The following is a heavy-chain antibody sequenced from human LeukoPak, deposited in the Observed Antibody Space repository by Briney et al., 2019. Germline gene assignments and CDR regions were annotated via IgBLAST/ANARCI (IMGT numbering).Heavy chain of an antibody. CDR1: GFTVSSNY. Sequence: GGSLRLSCAAPGFTVSSNYMSWVRQAPGKGLEWVSVIYSGGSTYYADSVKGRFTISRDNSKNTLYLQMNSLRAEDTAVYYCARDGQDDILTGYYDYWGQGTLVTVSS. CDR3: ARDGQDDILTGYYDY. CDR2: IYSGGST. D-gene: IGHD3-9*01. V-gene: IGHV3-66*01. J-gene: IGHJ4*02.